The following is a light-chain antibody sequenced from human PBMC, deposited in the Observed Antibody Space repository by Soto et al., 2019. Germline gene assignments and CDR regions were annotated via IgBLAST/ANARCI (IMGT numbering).Light chain of an antibody. J-gene: IGKJ4*01. CDR1: QSVSSY. V-gene: IGKV3-11*01. CDR3: QQRSNSELT. Sequence: EIVLTQSPATLSLSPGVRATLSCRASQSVSSYLAWYQQKPGQAPRLLIYDASNRATGIPARFSGSGSWTDFTLTISSLEPEDFAVYYCQQRSNSELTFGGWTKVEIK. CDR2: DAS.